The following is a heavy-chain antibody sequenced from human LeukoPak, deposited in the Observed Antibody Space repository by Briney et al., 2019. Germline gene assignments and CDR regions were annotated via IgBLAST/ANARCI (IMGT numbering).Heavy chain of an antibody. J-gene: IGHJ6*02. CDR2: IWYDGSNK. CDR1: GFTFSSYG. Sequence: GRSLRLSCAASGFTFSSYGMHWVRQAPGKGLEWVAVIWYDGSNKYYADSVKGRFTISRDNSKNTLYLQMNSLRAEDTAVYYCARDSMTVEYSSSWYYYYGMDVWGQGTTVTVSS. V-gene: IGHV3-33*01. D-gene: IGHD6-13*01. CDR3: ARDSMTVEYSSSWYYYYGMDV.